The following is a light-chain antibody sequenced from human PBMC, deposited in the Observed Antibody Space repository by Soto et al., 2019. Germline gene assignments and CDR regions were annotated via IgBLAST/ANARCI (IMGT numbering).Light chain of an antibody. V-gene: IGKV1-9*01. Sequence: IQLTQSPSSLSASVGDRVAITCQASQGIGSYLAWYKQKPGEAPKLLIFAASTLQSGVPSRLSGSGSGTDFTLTISSLQAEDGATDDCQQLSTYPSTFGGGTKVDI. CDR1: QGIGSY. CDR2: AAS. CDR3: QQLSTYPST. J-gene: IGKJ4*01.